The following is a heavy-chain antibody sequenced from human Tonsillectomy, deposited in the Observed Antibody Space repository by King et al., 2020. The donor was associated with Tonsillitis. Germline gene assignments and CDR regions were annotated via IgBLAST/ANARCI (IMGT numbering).Heavy chain of an antibody. J-gene: IGHJ4*02. CDR3: ARANSPVIVLRYFYLSDY. Sequence: QLVQSGAEVKKTGASVKVSCKASGYTFTNFGITWVRQAPGHGLEWMGYISAYNGNTISAQKLQGRVTMTTDTSTNTAYMELRSLRSDDTAVYYCARANSPVIVLRYFYLSDYWGQGTLVTVSS. V-gene: IGHV1-18*01. CDR2: ISAYNGNT. D-gene: IGHD3-9*01. CDR1: GYTFTNFG.